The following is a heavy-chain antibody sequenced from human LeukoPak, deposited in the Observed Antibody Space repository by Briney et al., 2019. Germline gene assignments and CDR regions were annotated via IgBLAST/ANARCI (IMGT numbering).Heavy chain of an antibody. J-gene: IGHJ4*02. D-gene: IGHD6-19*01. CDR1: GFTFSSYA. V-gene: IGHV3-30*04. CDR3: ASLAVAGTGNY. Sequence: GGSLGLSCAASGFTFSSYAMHWVRRAPGKGLEWVAVISYDGSNKYYADSVKGRFTISRDNSKNTLYLQMNSLRAEDTAVYYCASLAVAGTGNYWGQGTLVTVSS. CDR2: ISYDGSNK.